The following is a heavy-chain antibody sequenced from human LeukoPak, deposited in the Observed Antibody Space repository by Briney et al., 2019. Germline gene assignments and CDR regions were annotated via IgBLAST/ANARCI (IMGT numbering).Heavy chain of an antibody. V-gene: IGHV1-69*13. D-gene: IGHD4-17*01. CDR3: ARDGYDDYVGGDY. CDR2: IIPIFGTA. Sequence: VASVKVSCKASGGTFSSYAISWVRQAPGQGLEWKGGIIPIFGTANYAQKFQGRVTITADESTSTAYMELSSLRSEDTAVYYCARDGYDDYVGGDYWGQGTLVTVSS. CDR1: GGTFSSYA. J-gene: IGHJ4*02.